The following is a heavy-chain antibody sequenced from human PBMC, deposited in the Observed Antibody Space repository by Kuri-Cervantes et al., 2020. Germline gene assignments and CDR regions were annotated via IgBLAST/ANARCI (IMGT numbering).Heavy chain of an antibody. Sequence: GESLKISCAASGFPLSNYAMTWVRQAPGRGLEWVSSIGVNGGTTKYSDSVKGRFTISRDNSKNTLYLQMNSLRAEDTALYYCATGGWGSRDYYYYYGMDVWGQGTTVTVSS. J-gene: IGHJ6*02. CDR2: IGVNGGTT. D-gene: IGHD3-16*01. CDR1: GFPLSNYA. V-gene: IGHV3-23*01. CDR3: ATGGWGSRDYYYYYGMDV.